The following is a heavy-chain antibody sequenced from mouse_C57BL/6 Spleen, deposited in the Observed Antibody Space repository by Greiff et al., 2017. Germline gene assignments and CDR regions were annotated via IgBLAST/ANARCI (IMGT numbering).Heavy chain of an antibody. Sequence: EVKLMESGGGLVKPGGSLKLSCAASGFTFSSYAMSWVRQTPEKRLEWVATISDGGSYTYYPDNVKGRFTISRDNAKNILYLQMSHLKSEDTAMYYCARGDPFAYWGQGTLVTVSA. V-gene: IGHV5-4*03. CDR3: ARGDPFAY. J-gene: IGHJ3*01. CDR2: ISDGGSYT. CDR1: GFTFSSYA.